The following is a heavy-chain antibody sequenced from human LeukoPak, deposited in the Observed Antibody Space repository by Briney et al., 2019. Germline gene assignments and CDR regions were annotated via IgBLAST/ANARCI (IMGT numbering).Heavy chain of an antibody. V-gene: IGHV4-34*01. CDR1: GGSFNGYY. J-gene: IGHJ4*02. Sequence: SETLSLTCAVYGGSFNGYYWSWIRQPPGKGLEWIGEINHSGSTNYNPSLKSRVTISVDTSKNQFSLKLSSVTAADTAVYYCAGGGLLHRPGYCSGGSCYSAYYFDYWGQGTLVTVSS. D-gene: IGHD2-15*01. CDR2: INHSGST. CDR3: AGGGLLHRPGYCSGGSCYSAYYFDY.